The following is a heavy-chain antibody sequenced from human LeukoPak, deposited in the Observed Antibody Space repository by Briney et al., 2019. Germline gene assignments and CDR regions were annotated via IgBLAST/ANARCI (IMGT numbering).Heavy chain of an antibody. J-gene: IGHJ6*03. Sequence: GGSLRLSCAASGFTFSSYAMSWVRQAPGKGLEWVSAISGSGGSTYYADSVKGRFTISRDNSKNTLYLQMNSLRAEDTAVYYCASTGGRFLEWFYYYYYMDVWGKGTTVTVSS. CDR3: ASTGGRFLEWFYYYYYMDV. V-gene: IGHV3-23*01. D-gene: IGHD3-3*01. CDR2: ISGSGGST. CDR1: GFTFSSYA.